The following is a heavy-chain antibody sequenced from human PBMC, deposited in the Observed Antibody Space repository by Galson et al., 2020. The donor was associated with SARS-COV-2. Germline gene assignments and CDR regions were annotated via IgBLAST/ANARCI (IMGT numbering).Heavy chain of an antibody. CDR2: IYHSGSP. D-gene: IGHD3-22*01. CDR3: ARGYYDSGSTQNRTWYFDN. CDR1: GGSISSGGHY. Sequence: PSETLSLTCTVSGGSISSGGHYWRWIRQHPGKGLEWIGYIYHSGSPYNNPSLKSRVTISVDTSKNQFSLKLSSVTAADTAVYYCARGYYDSGSTQNRTWYFDNWGQGTLVTVSS. J-gene: IGHJ4*02. V-gene: IGHV4-31*03.